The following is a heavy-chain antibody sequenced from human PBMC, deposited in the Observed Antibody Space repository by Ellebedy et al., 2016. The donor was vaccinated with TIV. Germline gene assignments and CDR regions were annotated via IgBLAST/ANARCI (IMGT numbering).Heavy chain of an antibody. Sequence: GESLKISCSASGFFFSDYCMNWVRQAPGKGLEWVSSISSGSTYIFYADSVKGRFTISRDNPTDSLYLQMNSLRAEDTAVYYCARVEPFYCSSTSCKNLGSDYWGQGTLVTVSS. J-gene: IGHJ4*02. CDR3: ARVEPFYCSSTSCKNLGSDY. CDR1: GFFFSDYC. D-gene: IGHD2-2*01. CDR2: ISSGSTYI. V-gene: IGHV3-21*01.